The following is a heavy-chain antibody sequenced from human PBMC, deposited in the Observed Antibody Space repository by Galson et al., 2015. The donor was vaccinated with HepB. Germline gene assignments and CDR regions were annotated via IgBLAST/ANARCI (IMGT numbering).Heavy chain of an antibody. V-gene: IGHV1-18*01. D-gene: IGHD1-7*01. CDR3: ARDSRLELQLNNYYSYGMDV. Sequence: SVKVSCKASGYTFTSYGLSWVRQAPGQGLEWMGWVSGYDGSANYAPKFQGRVTMTTEASTGTAFMEMRSLRSDDTAVYYCARDSRLELQLNNYYSYGMDVWGQGTAVVVS. CDR1: GYTFTSYG. J-gene: IGHJ6*02. CDR2: VSGYDGSA.